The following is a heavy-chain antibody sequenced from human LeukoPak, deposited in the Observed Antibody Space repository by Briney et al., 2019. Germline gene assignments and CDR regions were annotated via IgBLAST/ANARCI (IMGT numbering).Heavy chain of an antibody. CDR3: ARDNWNYGSSMDV. Sequence: PSETLSLTCTVSGGSVSSYYWSWIRQPPGKGLEWIGYIYYSGSTNCNPSLKSRVTISVDTSKNQFSLELSSVTAADTAVYHCARDNWNYGSSMDVWSQGTTVTVSS. V-gene: IGHV4-59*02. J-gene: IGHJ6*02. CDR2: IYYSGST. D-gene: IGHD1-7*01. CDR1: GGSVSSYY.